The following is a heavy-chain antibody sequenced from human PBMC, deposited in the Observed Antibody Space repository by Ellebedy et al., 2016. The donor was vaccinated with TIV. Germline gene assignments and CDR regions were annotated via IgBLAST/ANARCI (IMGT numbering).Heavy chain of an antibody. D-gene: IGHD1-1*01. J-gene: IGHJ6*03. CDR3: ARVWSVRKVGYYMDV. V-gene: IGHV3-20*01. CDR1: GFTFDDYG. Sequence: GGSLRLSXAASGFTFDDYGMSSARQALGKGLEWVSGINWNGGSTGYADSVKGRFTISRENAKNSLYLQMNSLRAEDTALYHCARVWSVRKVGYYMDVWGKGTTVTVSS. CDR2: INWNGGST.